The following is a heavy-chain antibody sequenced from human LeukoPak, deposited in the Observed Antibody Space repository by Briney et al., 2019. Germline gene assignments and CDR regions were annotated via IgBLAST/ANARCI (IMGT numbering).Heavy chain of an antibody. CDR3: ARVQRWLQPHDAFDI. CDR1: GYTFTSYY. Sequence: ASVNVSCKASGYTFTSYYMHWVRQAPGQGLEWMGGIIPIFGTANYAQKFQGRVTITADESTSTAYMELSSLRSEDTAVYYCARVQRWLQPHDAFDIWGQGTMVTVSS. J-gene: IGHJ3*02. V-gene: IGHV1-69*13. CDR2: IIPIFGTA. D-gene: IGHD5-24*01.